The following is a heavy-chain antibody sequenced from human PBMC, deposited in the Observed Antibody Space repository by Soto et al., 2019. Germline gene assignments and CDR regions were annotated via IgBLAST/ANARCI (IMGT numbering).Heavy chain of an antibody. CDR3: AREGYYSGSGTYSPPRYYGMDV. Sequence: QVQLVQSGAEVKRAGASVKVSCKASGYNFSSYGLSWVRQAPGQGLEWMGWISDYNGNTHYAQKFQGRVIMTTDTSTRTAYMEFMSPRSDDTPVYFCAREGYYSGSGTYSPPRYYGMDVWGQGTTVTVSS. J-gene: IGHJ6*02. CDR1: GYNFSSYG. D-gene: IGHD3-10*01. V-gene: IGHV1-18*01. CDR2: ISDYNGNT.